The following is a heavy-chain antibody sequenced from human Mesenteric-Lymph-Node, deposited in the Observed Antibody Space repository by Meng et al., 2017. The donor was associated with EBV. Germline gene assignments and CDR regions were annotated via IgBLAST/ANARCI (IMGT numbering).Heavy chain of an antibody. V-gene: IGHV3-20*03. CDR1: GLSSDEYG. D-gene: IGHD4-11*01. CDR2: INRNGDRI. J-gene: IGHJ5*02. CDR3: ARDLSHDYSDLVA. Sequence: EVQLVETGGGVVRPGGSRSLSFAVSGLSSDEYGMAWVRQAPGKGLEWVSGINRNGDRIGYADSVKGRFTISRDSAENSLYLLMNTLRVEDTALYYCARDLSHDYSDLVAWGKGTLVTVSS.